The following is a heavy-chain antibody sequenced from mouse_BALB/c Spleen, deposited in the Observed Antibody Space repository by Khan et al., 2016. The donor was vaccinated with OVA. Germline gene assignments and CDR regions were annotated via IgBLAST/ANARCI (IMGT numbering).Heavy chain of an antibody. V-gene: IGHV1-31*01. D-gene: IGHD2-2*01. CDR2: IDPFSGGS. CDR3: TRHGYVAWFTY. Sequence: VQLQQSGPELMKPGASVKISCKASGYSFTSYYIHWMIKSPGNSLEWIGYIDPFSGGSTYTQKFKDKATLTVDKSSSTAYLHLSNLTSEDSAVYYCTRHGYVAWFTYWGQGTLVTVSA. CDR1: GYSFTSYY. J-gene: IGHJ3*01.